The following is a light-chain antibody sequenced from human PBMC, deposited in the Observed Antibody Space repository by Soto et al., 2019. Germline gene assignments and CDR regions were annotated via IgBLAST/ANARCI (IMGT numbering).Light chain of an antibody. CDR2: DAS. CDR1: QDISNY. J-gene: IGKJ3*01. CDR3: QHYDNLRPLFT. V-gene: IGKV1-33*01. Sequence: DIQMTQSPSSLSASVGDRVTITCQASQDISNYLNWYQQKPGKAPKFLIYDASNLETGVPSRFSGSGSGTHFTLTITSLQPEDIATYYCQHYDNLRPLFTFGPGTTVDIK.